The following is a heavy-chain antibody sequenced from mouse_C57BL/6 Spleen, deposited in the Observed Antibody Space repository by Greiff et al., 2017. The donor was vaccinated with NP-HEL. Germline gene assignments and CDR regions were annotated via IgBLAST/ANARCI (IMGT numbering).Heavy chain of an antibody. V-gene: IGHV1-69*01. Sequence: QVQLQQPGAELVMPGASVKLSCKASGYTFTSYWMHWVKQRPGQGLEWIGEIDPSDSYTNYNQKFKGKSTLTVDKSSSTAYMQLSSLTSEDSAVYYCARSGPLYFDYWGQGTTLTVSS. D-gene: IGHD3-1*01. CDR1: GYTFTSYW. CDR3: ARSGPLYFDY. CDR2: IDPSDSYT. J-gene: IGHJ2*01.